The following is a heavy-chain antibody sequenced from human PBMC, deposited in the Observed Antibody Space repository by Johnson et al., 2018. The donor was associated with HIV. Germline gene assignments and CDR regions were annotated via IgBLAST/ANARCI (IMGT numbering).Heavy chain of an antibody. D-gene: IGHD1-26*01. J-gene: IGHJ3*02. Sequence: QVQLVESGGGLVKPGGSLRLSCAASGFTFSDYYMSWIRQAPGKGLEWVSYISRSGSTIYYADSVKGRFTISRDNAKNSLYLQMNSLGAEDTAVYYCARVKRPSWELLPGDAVDIWGQGTMVTDSS. CDR3: ARVKRPSWELLPGDAVDI. V-gene: IGHV3-11*04. CDR1: GFTFSDYY. CDR2: ISRSGSTI.